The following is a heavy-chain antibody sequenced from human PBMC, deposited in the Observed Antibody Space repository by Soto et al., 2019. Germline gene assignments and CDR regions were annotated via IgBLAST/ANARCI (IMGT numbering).Heavy chain of an antibody. V-gene: IGHV4-31*03. D-gene: IGHD2-21*02. Sequence: SETLSLTCTVSGVSISSGGYYWSWIRQHPGKGLEWIGNIYYSGRTYYNPSLKSRVILSVGTSKNHFSLTLRSVTAADSAMYYSASVIGGDSEYYFDFWGQGALVTVSS. J-gene: IGHJ4*02. CDR1: GVSISSGGYY. CDR2: IYYSGRT. CDR3: ASVIGGDSEYYFDF.